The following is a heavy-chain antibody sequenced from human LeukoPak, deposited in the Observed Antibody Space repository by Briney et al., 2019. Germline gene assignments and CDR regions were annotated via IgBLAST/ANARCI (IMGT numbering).Heavy chain of an antibody. D-gene: IGHD2-2*01. J-gene: IGHJ5*02. CDR3: ARPPRGRYCSSTSCPEGGWFDP. CDR2: INHSGST. CDR1: GGSFSGYY. V-gene: IGHV4-34*01. Sequence: SETLSLTCAVYGGSFSGYYWSWIRQPPGKGLEWIGEINHSGSTNYNPSLKSRVTISVDTSKDQFSLKLSSVTAADTAVYYCARPPRGRYCSSTSCPEGGWFDPWGQGTLVTVSS.